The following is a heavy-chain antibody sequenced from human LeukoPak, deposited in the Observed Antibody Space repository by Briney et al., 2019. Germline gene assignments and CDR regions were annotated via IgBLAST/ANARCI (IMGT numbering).Heavy chain of an antibody. D-gene: IGHD2-21*01. CDR1: GFSFSKCG. CDR2: IWYDGHNK. Sequence: GGSLTLSCVASGFSFSKCGMHWVRQAPGKGLQWLAIIWYDGHNKYYADSVKGRFTISRAHSKNTLSLEMNDLKAEDTSVYYCAREWGLIAVAGGPGDCGQGTLVT. V-gene: IGHV3-33*01. CDR3: AREWGLIAVAGGPGD. J-gene: IGHJ4*02.